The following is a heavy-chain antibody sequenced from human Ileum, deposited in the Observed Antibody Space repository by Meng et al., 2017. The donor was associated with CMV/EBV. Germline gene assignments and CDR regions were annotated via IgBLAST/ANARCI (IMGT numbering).Heavy chain of an antibody. CDR1: GGSISSYY. J-gene: IGHJ4*02. D-gene: IGHD3-3*01. Sequence: SETLSLTCTVSGGSISSYYWSWIRQPPGKGLEWIGYIYYSGSTNYNPSLKSRVTISVDTSKNQFSLKLSSVTAADTAVYYCARGRGRSGHDYWGQGTLVTVSS. V-gene: IGHV4-59*01. CDR3: ARGRGRSGHDY. CDR2: IYYSGST.